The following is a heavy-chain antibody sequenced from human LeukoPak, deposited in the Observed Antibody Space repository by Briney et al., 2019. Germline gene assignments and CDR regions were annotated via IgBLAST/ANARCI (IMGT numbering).Heavy chain of an antibody. CDR3: AKDLIAVAGTPWDAFDI. CDR2: ISGSGGST. D-gene: IGHD6-19*01. J-gene: IGHJ3*02. Sequence: GGSLRLSCAASGFTFSSYAMSWVRQAPGKGLEWVSAISGSGGSTYYADSVKGRFIISRDDSKNTLYLQMNSLRAEDTAVYYCAKDLIAVAGTPWDAFDIWGQGTMVTVSS. V-gene: IGHV3-23*01. CDR1: GFTFSSYA.